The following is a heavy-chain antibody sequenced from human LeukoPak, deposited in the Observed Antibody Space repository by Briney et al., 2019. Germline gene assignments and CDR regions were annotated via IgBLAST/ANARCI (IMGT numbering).Heavy chain of an antibody. D-gene: IGHD2-15*01. CDR3: ARDRNLVVVAATPLNYFDY. CDR1: GGSFSGYY. Sequence: PSETLSLTCAVYGGSFSGYYWSWIRQPPGKGLEWIGSIYYSGSTYYNPSLKSRVTISVDTSKNQFSLKLSSVTAADTAVYYCARDRNLVVVAATPLNYFDYWGQGTLVTVSS. V-gene: IGHV4-34*01. J-gene: IGHJ4*02. CDR2: IYYSGST.